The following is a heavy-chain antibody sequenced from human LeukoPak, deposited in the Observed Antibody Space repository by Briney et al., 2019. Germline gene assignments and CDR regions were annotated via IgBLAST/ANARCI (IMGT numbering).Heavy chain of an antibody. CDR2: ISGSGGST. D-gene: IGHD5-18*01. Sequence: PGGSLRLSCAASEFTFSTYNMNWVRQAPGKGLECVSAISGSGGSTYYADSVKGRFTISRDNSKNTLYLQMNSLRAEDTAVYYCAKGSGYSYGSLSYYYMDVWGKGTTVTVSS. V-gene: IGHV3-23*01. CDR3: AKGSGYSYGSLSYYYMDV. J-gene: IGHJ6*03. CDR1: EFTFSTYN.